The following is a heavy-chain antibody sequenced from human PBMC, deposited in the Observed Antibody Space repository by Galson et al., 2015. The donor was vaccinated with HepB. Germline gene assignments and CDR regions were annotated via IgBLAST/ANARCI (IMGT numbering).Heavy chain of an antibody. V-gene: IGHV6-1*01. CDR2: TFYRSKWYN. D-gene: IGHD2-15*01. CDR3: AGGDCSGNSCYWDWFDP. Sequence: CAISGDSVSSNTAAWNWIRQSPSRGLEWLGRTFYRSKWYNEYAVSVKSRITITPDTSKNQFSLQLNSAIPEDTAVYYCAGGDCSGNSCYWDWFDPWGQGTLVTVSS. J-gene: IGHJ5*02. CDR1: GDSVSSNTAA.